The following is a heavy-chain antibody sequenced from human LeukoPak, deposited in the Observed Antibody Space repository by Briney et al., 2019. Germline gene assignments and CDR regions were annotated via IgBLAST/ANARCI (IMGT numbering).Heavy chain of an antibody. CDR1: GYTFTNSY. V-gene: IGHV1-46*01. Sequence: ASVKVSCKASGYTFTNSYIHWVRQAPGQGLEWMGMINPSGGSTTYAQKFQGRVTMTRDTSTSTVYMELSSLRSEDTPVYHCARGGISPRGNFDYWGQGTLVTVSS. CDR3: ARGGISPRGNFDY. J-gene: IGHJ4*02. CDR2: INPSGGST. D-gene: IGHD6-13*01.